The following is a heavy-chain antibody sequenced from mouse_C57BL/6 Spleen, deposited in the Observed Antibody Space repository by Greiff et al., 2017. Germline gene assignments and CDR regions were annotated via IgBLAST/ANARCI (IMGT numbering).Heavy chain of an antibody. D-gene: IGHD4-1*01. J-gene: IGHJ1*03. CDR1: GFTFSSYA. V-gene: IGHV5-4*01. CDR2: ISDGGSYT. CDR3: AREGGSSWDRYFDV. Sequence: EVKLMESGGGLVKPGGSLKLSCAASGFTFSSYAMSWVRQTPEKRLEWVATISDGGSYTYYPDNVKGRFTISRDNAKNNLYLQMSHLKSEDTAMYYCAREGGSSWDRYFDVWGTGTTVTVSS.